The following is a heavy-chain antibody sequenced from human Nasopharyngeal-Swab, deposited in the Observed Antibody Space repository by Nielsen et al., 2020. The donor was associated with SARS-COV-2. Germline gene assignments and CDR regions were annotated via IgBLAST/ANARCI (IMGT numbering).Heavy chain of an antibody. CDR1: GFTFSSYE. CDR3: ARTNSPYYYYGMDV. V-gene: IGHV3-48*03. D-gene: IGHD1-1*01. CDR2: ISSSGSTI. Sequence: GESLKISCAASGFTFSSYEMNWVRQAPGKGLEWVSYISSSGSTIYYADSVKGRFTISRDNAKNSLYLQMNSLRAEDTAVYYRARTNSPYYYYGMDVWGQGTTVTVSS. J-gene: IGHJ6*02.